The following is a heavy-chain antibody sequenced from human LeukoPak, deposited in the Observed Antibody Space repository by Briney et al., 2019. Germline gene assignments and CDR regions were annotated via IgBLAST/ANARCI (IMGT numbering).Heavy chain of an antibody. D-gene: IGHD3-16*01. J-gene: IGHJ3*02. V-gene: IGHV3-15*01. CDR3: TTEWGQGAFDI. CDR2: IKSKTDGGTT. Sequence: PGESLKISCAASGFTFSNARMSWVRQAPGKGLEWVGRIKSKTDGGTTDYAAPVKGRFTISRDDSKNTLYLQMNSLKTEDTAVYYCTTEWGQGAFDIWGQGTMVTVSS. CDR1: GFTFSNAR.